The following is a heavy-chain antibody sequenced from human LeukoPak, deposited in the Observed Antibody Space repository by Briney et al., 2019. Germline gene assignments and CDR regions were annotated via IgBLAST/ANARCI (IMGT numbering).Heavy chain of an antibody. CDR2: ISSSGSTI. J-gene: IGHJ5*02. CDR1: GFTFSDYY. Sequence: GGSLRLSCAASGFTFSDYYMSWIRQAPGKGLEWVSYISSSGSTIYYADSVKGRFTISRDNAKNSLYLQMNSLRAEDTAVYYCARPYSNGWYWFDPWGQGTLVTVSS. V-gene: IGHV3-11*01. CDR3: ARPYSNGWYWFDP. D-gene: IGHD6-19*01.